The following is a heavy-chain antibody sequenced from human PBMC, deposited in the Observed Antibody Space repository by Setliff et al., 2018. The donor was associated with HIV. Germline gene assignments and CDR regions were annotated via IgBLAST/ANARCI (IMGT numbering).Heavy chain of an antibody. D-gene: IGHD3-10*01. Sequence: SVKVSCKASGDIFSRYGISWVRQAPGQGLEWMGGIIPILATSDYTQKFQGRVTITADKSTRTAYMELSSLRSEDTAVYYCARDGWDYYGSGTYPPLYYFDSWGQGTLVTVSS. V-gene: IGHV1-69*06. CDR3: ARDGWDYYGSGTYPPLYYFDS. CDR1: GDIFSRYG. CDR2: IIPILATS. J-gene: IGHJ4*01.